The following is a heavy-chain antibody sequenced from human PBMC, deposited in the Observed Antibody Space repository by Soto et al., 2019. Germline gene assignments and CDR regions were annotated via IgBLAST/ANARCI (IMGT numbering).Heavy chain of an antibody. V-gene: IGHV4-31*03. J-gene: IGHJ6*02. CDR3: ARETRGNYYDSSGYYFGLVYYYYGMDV. CDR1: GGSISSGGYY. D-gene: IGHD3-22*01. Sequence: PSETLSLTCTVSGGSISSGGYYWSWIRQHPGKGLGWIAYIYYSGSTYYNPSLRSRVTISLDKSKNQFSLKLSSVTAADTAVYYCARETRGNYYDSSGYYFGLVYYYYGMDVWGQGTTVTVSS. CDR2: IYYSGST.